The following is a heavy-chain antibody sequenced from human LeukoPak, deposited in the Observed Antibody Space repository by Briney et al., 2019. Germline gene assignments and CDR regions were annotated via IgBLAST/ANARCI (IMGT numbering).Heavy chain of an antibody. V-gene: IGHV3-53*01. CDR3: ARREPSGRYYIN. D-gene: IGHD1-26*01. CDR2: IYSSGST. CDR1: GFTVSSNY. J-gene: IGHJ4*02. Sequence: GGSLRLSCAASGFTVSSNYMSWVRQAPGKGLKWVSVIYSSGSTYYADSVKGRFTISRDNSKNTLYLQMNSLRAEDTAVYYCARREPSGRYYINWGQGTLVTVSS.